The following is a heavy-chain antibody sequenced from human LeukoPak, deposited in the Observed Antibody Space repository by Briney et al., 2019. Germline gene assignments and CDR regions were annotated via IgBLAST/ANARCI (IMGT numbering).Heavy chain of an antibody. Sequence: ASVKVSCKASGGTFSSCAISWVRQAPGQGLEWMGGIIPIFGTANYAQKFQGRVTITADKSTSTAYMELSSLRSEDTAVYYCARGDCSSTSCYASWFDPWGQGTQVTVSS. J-gene: IGHJ5*02. D-gene: IGHD2-2*01. CDR3: ARGDCSSTSCYASWFDP. CDR2: IIPIFGTA. CDR1: GGTFSSCA. V-gene: IGHV1-69*06.